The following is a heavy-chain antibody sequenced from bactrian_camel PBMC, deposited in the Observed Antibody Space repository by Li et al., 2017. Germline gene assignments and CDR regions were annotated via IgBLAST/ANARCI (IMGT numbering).Heavy chain of an antibody. D-gene: IGHD1*01. CDR2: ITSDIST. J-gene: IGHJ4*01. CDR1: GDTWCRS. Sequence: QLVESGGGSVQAGGSLRLSCAASGDTWCRSMSWYRQAPGKEREFVSGITSDISTTYADSVKGRFTISQDNAKKTTYLQMNSLKPEDTAMYYCSGLCGTFYYWGQGTQVTVSS. CDR3: SGLCGTFYY. V-gene: IGHV3S53*01.